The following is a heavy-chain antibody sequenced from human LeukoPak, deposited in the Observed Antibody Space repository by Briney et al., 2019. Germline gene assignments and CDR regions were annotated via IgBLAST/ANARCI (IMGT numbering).Heavy chain of an antibody. CDR1: GGSISSYY. CDR3: ASVKSGGSLPDPEYNWFDP. Sequence: PSETLSLTCTVSGGSISSYYWSWIRQPPGKGLEWIGYVYYSGSTNYNPSLKSRVTISVDTSKNQFSLKLSSVTAADTAVYYCASVKSGGSLPDPEYNWFDPWGQGTLVTVSS. CDR2: VYYSGST. V-gene: IGHV4-59*08. D-gene: IGHD1-26*01. J-gene: IGHJ5*02.